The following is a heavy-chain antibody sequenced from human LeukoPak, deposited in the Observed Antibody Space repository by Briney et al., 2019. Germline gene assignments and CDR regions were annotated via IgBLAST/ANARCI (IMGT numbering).Heavy chain of an antibody. J-gene: IGHJ4*02. CDR2: ISGSGGST. Sequence: GGSLRLSCGGSGFTFSSYAMNWVRQAPGKGVEWASGISGSGGSTYYADSVKGRFTISRDNSKNTVFLQMISLRAEDTAFYYCAKGRGPAADFDCWGQGTLVTVSS. V-gene: IGHV3-23*01. CDR1: GFTFSSYA. D-gene: IGHD3-10*01. CDR3: AKGRGPAADFDC.